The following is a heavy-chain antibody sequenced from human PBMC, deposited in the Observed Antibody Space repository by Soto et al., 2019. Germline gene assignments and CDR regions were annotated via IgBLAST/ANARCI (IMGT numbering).Heavy chain of an antibody. Sequence: GGSLRLSCAASGFTFSSYGMHWVRQAPGKGLEWVAVIWYDGSNKYYADSVEGRFTISRDNSKNTLYLQMNSLRAEDTAVYYCAREQPPSGSYSNFDPWGQGTLVTVSS. D-gene: IGHD1-26*01. V-gene: IGHV3-33*01. J-gene: IGHJ5*02. CDR1: GFTFSSYG. CDR2: IWYDGSNK. CDR3: AREQPPSGSYSNFDP.